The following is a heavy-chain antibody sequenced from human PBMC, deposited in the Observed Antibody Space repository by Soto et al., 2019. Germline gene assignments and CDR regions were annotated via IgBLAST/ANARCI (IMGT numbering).Heavy chain of an antibody. D-gene: IGHD4-17*01. CDR2: IIPILGIA. J-gene: IGHJ1*01. CDR3: ARLPTTVTTQYFQH. V-gene: IGHV1-69*02. CDR1: GGTFSSYT. Sequence: QVQLVQSGAEVKKPGSSVKVSCKASGGTFSSYTISWVRQAPGQGLEWMGRIIPILGIANYAQKFQGRVTITADKSTSTAYMELSSLRAEDTAVYYCARLPTTVTTQYFQHWGQGTLVTVSS.